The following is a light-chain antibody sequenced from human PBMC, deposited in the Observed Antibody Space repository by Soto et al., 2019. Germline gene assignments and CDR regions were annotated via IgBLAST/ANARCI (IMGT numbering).Light chain of an antibody. Sequence: EIVLTQSPVTLSLSPGERATLSCRASQTVRNELAWYQQKPGQAPRLLIYDASNRATGIPARFSGSGSGTDFSLTISSLEPEDFAIYCCQQRASWPITFGQGTRLEIK. V-gene: IGKV3-11*01. CDR1: QTVRNE. CDR2: DAS. J-gene: IGKJ5*01. CDR3: QQRASWPIT.